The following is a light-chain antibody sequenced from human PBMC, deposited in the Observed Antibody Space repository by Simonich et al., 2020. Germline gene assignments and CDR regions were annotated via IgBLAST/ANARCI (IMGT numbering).Light chain of an antibody. CDR3: MIWHSSASV. Sequence: QAVLTQPASLSASPGASASLTCTLRSGINVGTYRIYWYQQKPGSPPQYLLRYKSDSDKQQGSGVPSSFSGSKDASANAGILLISGLQSEDEADYYCMIWHSSASVFGTGTKVTVL. V-gene: IGLV5-45*01. CDR1: SGINVGTYR. CDR2: YKSDSDK. J-gene: IGLJ1*01.